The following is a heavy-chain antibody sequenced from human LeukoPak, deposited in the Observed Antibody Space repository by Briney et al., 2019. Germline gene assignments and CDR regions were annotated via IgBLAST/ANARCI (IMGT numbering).Heavy chain of an antibody. CDR2: INPSSGGT. CDR1: GYTFTGYY. V-gene: IGHV1-2*02. CDR3: ARGSVSYAFDY. J-gene: IGHJ4*02. D-gene: IGHD1-26*01. Sequence: GASVKVSCKASGYTFTGYYIHWVRQAPGQGLEWMGWINPSSGGTNYAQKFPGRVTMTRDTSISTAYMELNRLTSDDTAVYYCARGSVSYAFDYWGQGTLVTVSS.